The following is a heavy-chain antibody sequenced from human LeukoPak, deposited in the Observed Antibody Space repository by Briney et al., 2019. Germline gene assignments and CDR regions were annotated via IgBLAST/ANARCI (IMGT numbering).Heavy chain of an antibody. CDR2: IYYSGST. CDR3: ARVWHYDFWSGYYFDY. CDR1: GGSISSYY. V-gene: IGHV4-59*01. J-gene: IGHJ4*02. Sequence: SETLSLTCTVSGGSISSYYWSWIRQPPGKGPEWIGNIYYSGSTNYNPSLKSRVTISVDTSKNQFSLKLSSVTAADTAVYYCARVWHYDFWSGYYFDYWGQGTLVTVSS. D-gene: IGHD3-3*01.